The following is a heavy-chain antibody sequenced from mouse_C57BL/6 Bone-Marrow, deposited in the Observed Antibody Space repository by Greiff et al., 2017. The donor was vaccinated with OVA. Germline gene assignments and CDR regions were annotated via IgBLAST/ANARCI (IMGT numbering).Heavy chain of an antibody. V-gene: IGHV5-6*02. CDR3: ASNWPLYAMDY. D-gene: IGHD4-1*01. CDR1: GFTFSSYG. Sequence: DVKLVESGGDLVKPGGSLKLSCAASGFTFSSYGMSWVRQTPDKRLEWVATISSGGSYTYYPDSVKGRFTISRDNAKNTLYLQMSSLKSEDTAMYYCASNWPLYAMDYWGQGTSVTVSS. J-gene: IGHJ4*01. CDR2: ISSGGSYT.